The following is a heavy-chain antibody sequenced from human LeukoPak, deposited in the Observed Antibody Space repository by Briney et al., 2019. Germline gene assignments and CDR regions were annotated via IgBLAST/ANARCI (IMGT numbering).Heavy chain of an antibody. CDR2: IYYSGST. CDR3: ARDYDSSGNYDY. CDR1: GGSIGSTNYY. D-gene: IGHD3-22*01. Sequence: SETLSLTCTVSGGSIGSTNYYWGWIRQPPGKGLEWIANIYYSGSTYYNPSLKSRVTISVDTSKNQFSLKLSSVTAADTAVYYCARDYDSSGNYDYWGQGTLVTVSS. J-gene: IGHJ4*02. V-gene: IGHV4-39*02.